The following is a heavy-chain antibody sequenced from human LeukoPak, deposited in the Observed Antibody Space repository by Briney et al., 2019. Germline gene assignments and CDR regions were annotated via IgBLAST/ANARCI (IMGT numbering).Heavy chain of an antibody. CDR3: ARAVAQDYGSTGDAFDI. CDR2: IYTSGST. D-gene: IGHD4-17*01. Sequence: SETLSLTCTVSGGSISFSYWSWIRQPAGKGLEWIGRIYTSGSTNYNPSLKSRVTISVDKSKNQFSLKLSSVTAADTAVYYCARAVAQDYGSTGDAFDIWGQGTMVTVSS. J-gene: IGHJ3*02. V-gene: IGHV4-4*07. CDR1: GGSISFSY.